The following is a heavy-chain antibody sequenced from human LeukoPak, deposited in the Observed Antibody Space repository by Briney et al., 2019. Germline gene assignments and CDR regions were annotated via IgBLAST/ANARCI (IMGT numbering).Heavy chain of an antibody. CDR3: ARHLNRGYSYGYQYYFDY. CDR1: GGSISSGDYY. J-gene: IGHJ4*02. D-gene: IGHD5-18*01. CDR2: IYYSGST. V-gene: IGHV4-61*08. Sequence: PSETLSLTCTVSGGSISSGDYYWSWIRQPPGKGLEWIGYIYYSGSTNYNPSLKSRVTISVDTSKNQFSLKLSSVTAADTAVYYCARHLNRGYSYGYQYYFDYWGQGTLVTVSS.